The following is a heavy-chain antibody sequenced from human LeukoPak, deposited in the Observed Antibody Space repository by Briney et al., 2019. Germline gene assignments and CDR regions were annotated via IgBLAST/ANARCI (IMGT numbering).Heavy chain of an antibody. CDR1: GFTFSSYW. CDR2: ISHDESER. V-gene: IGHV3-7*01. Sequence: GGSLRLSCAGSGFTFSSYWMTWVRHLPGKGPEWVSSISHDESERYFADSVKGRFTISRDNAKKSVYLHMSSLRAEDTALYYCARLSAYYYGSYFYYYMDVWGKGTTVTVSS. D-gene: IGHD3-10*01. J-gene: IGHJ6*03. CDR3: ARLSAYYYGSYFYYYMDV.